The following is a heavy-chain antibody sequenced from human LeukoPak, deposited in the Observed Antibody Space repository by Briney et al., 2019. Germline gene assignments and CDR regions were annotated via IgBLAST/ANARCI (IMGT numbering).Heavy chain of an antibody. CDR3: ARDQLGYNNDAFDI. Sequence: GGSLRLSCTASGFTFGDYAMSWVRQAPGKGLEWVGFIRSKTYGGTTEYAASVKGRFSISRDDSKNTLYLQMNSLRAEDTAVYYCARDQLGYNNDAFDIWGQGTMVTVSS. J-gene: IGHJ3*02. CDR1: GFTFGDYA. D-gene: IGHD5-24*01. V-gene: IGHV3-49*04. CDR2: IRSKTYGGTT.